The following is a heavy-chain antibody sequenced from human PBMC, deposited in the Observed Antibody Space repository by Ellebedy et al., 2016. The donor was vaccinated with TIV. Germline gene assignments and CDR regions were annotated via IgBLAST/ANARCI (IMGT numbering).Heavy chain of an antibody. CDR2: INHSGST. D-gene: IGHD3-9*01. CDR3: ARGKDYDILTGYSPGDAFDI. Sequence: SETLSLTCTVSGCSISSYYWSWIRQPPGKGLEWIGEINHSGSTNYNPSLKSRVTISVDTSKNQFSLKLSSVTAADTAVYYCARGKDYDILTGYSPGDAFDIWGQGTMVTVSS. CDR1: GCSISSYY. J-gene: IGHJ3*02. V-gene: IGHV4-34*01.